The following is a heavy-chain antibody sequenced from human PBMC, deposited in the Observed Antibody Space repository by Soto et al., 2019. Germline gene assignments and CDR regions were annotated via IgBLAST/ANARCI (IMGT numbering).Heavy chain of an antibody. CDR1: GGTFSSYA. V-gene: IGHV1-69*06. CDR2: IIPIFGTA. CDR3: ARGGAELYYYYYGMDV. J-gene: IGHJ6*02. D-gene: IGHD1-7*01. Sequence: ASVKVSCKASGGTFSSYAISWVRQAPGQGLEWMGGIIPIFGTANYAQKFQGRVTITADKSTSTAYMELSSLRSEDTAVYYCARGGAELYYYYYGMDVWGQGTTVTV.